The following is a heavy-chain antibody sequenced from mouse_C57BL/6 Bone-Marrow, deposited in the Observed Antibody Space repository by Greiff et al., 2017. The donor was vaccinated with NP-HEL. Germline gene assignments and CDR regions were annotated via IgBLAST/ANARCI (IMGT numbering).Heavy chain of an antibody. CDR2: IYPGDGDT. J-gene: IGHJ3*01. D-gene: IGHD1-1*01. CDR3: ARSYYYGSFAY. V-gene: IGHV1-82*01. Sequence: VQLQQSGPELVKPGASVKISCKASGYAFSRSWMNWVKQRPGKGLEWIGRIYPGDGDTNYNGKFKGKATLTADKSSSTAYMQLSSLTSEDSAVYVCARSYYYGSFAYWGQGTLVTVSA. CDR1: GYAFSRSW.